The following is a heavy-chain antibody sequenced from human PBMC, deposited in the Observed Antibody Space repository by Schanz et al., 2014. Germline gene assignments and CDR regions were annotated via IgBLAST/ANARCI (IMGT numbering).Heavy chain of an antibody. Sequence: QVQLVQSGAEVKKPGASVKVSCKASGGTFSTYTISWVRQAPGQGLEWMGRIIPILGIANYAQRFQGRVSITADTSTSTAYMELSSLRSDDTAVYYCARDDRAYYYGMDVWGQGTTVTVSS. V-gene: IGHV1-69*08. J-gene: IGHJ6*02. CDR3: ARDDRAYYYGMDV. CDR2: IIPILGIA. D-gene: IGHD3-22*01. CDR1: GGTFSTYT.